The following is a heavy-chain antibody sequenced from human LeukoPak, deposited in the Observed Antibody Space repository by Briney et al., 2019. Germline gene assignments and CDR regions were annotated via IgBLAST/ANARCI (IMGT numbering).Heavy chain of an antibody. CDR1: GGSISSISNY. Sequence: SETLSLTCTVSGGSISSISNYWGWIRQPPGKGLQWIASVYFSGRTNYNPSLKSRVTVSVDTSERQFSLQLNSITTADTAVYYCASGGRHGYWGQGTLVTVSS. CDR3: ASGGRHGY. V-gene: IGHV4-39*01. J-gene: IGHJ4*02. CDR2: VYFSGRT.